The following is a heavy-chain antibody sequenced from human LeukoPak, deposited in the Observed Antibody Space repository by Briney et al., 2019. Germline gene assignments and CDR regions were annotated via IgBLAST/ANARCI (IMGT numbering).Heavy chain of an antibody. V-gene: IGHV3-30-3*01. CDR2: ISYDGSNK. CDR1: GFTFSSYA. Sequence: GGSLRLSCAASGFTFSSYAMHWGRQAPGKGLEWVAVISYDGSNKYYADSVKGRFTISRDNSKNTLYLQMNSLRAEDTAVYYCAKADSYSSSSAFDYRGQGTLVTVSS. J-gene: IGHJ4*02. D-gene: IGHD6-6*01. CDR3: AKADSYSSSSAFDY.